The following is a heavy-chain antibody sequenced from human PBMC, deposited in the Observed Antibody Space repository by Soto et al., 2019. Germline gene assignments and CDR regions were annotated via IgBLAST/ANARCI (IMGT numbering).Heavy chain of an antibody. J-gene: IGHJ4*02. D-gene: IGHD1-26*01. Sequence: EAQVVESGGGLAQPGGPLRLSCAASGFSLRSQWMHWIRQAPGKGLEWVSRTSPDGSTIYADSVKGRFIISRDNSKNTLHLQMNSLRAEDTAVYYCAVRKTGSYFDYWGQGTPVTVAS. CDR3: AVRKTGSYFDY. V-gene: IGHV3-74*01. CDR1: GFSLRSQW. CDR2: TSPDGST.